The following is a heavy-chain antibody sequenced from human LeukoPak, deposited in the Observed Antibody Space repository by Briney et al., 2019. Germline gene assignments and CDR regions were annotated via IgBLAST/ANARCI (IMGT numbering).Heavy chain of an antibody. CDR2: MNPTSGNT. CDR1: GYTFANYD. D-gene: IGHD2-15*01. CDR3: ATSYCSGGSCYPSLDY. J-gene: IGHJ4*02. Sequence: ASVKVSCKASGYTFANYDINWVRQATGQGLEWMGWMNPTSGNTGYAQKFQGRVTITANTSITTAYMDLSSLRSEDTAVYYCATSYCSGGSCYPSLDYWGQGTLVTVSS. V-gene: IGHV1-8*01.